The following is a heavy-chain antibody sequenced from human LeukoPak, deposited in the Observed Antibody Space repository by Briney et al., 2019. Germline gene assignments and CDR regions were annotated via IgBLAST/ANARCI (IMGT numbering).Heavy chain of an antibody. V-gene: IGHV1-18*01. CDR1: GYTFTHYV. CDR2: ISPYNGNT. D-gene: IGHD1-26*01. CDR3: ARLQEGVNTRYFDY. Sequence: ASVKVSCKTSGYTFTHYVISWVRQAPGQGLEWMGRISPYNGNTKYAQKLQGRVTMTTDTSTSTAYMELRSLRSDDTAVYYCARLQEGVNTRYFDYWGQGTLVTVSS. J-gene: IGHJ4*02.